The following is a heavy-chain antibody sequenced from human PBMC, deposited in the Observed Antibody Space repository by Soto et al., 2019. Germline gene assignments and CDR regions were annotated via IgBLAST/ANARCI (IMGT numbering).Heavy chain of an antibody. CDR1: GGSISSYY. J-gene: IGHJ6*02. CDR3: ARDQWLVYYYYGMDV. CDR2: IYYSGST. D-gene: IGHD6-19*01. Sequence: SETLSLTCTVFGGSISSYYWSWIRQPPGKGLEWIGYIYYSGSTNYNPSLKSRVTISVDTSKNQFSLKLSSVTAADTAVYYCARDQWLVYYYYGMDVWGQGTTVTVSS. V-gene: IGHV4-59*01.